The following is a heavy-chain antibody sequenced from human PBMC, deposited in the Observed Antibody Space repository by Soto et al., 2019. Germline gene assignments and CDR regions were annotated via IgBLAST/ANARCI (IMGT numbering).Heavy chain of an antibody. D-gene: IGHD5-18*01. V-gene: IGHV3-30*18. CDR2: ISYDGSNK. CDR1: GFTFSSYG. Sequence: QPGGSLRLSCAASGFTFSSYGMHWVRQAPGKGLEWVAVISYDGSNKYYADSVKGRFTISRDNSKNTLYLQMNSLRAEDTAVYYCAKDLKAMAYYFDYWGQGTLVTVS. J-gene: IGHJ4*02. CDR3: AKDLKAMAYYFDY.